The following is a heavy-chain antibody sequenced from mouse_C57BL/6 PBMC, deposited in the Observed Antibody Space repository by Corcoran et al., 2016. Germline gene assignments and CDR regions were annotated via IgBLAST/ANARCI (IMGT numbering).Heavy chain of an antibody. CDR3: ARGYYGNSRLFAY. Sequence: EVQLQQSGPELVKPGASVKISCKASGYTFTDYYMNWVKQSHGKSLEWIGDINPNNGGTSYNQKFKGKATLTVDKSSSTAYMELRSQTSEDSAVYYCARGYYGNSRLFAYWGQGTLVTVSA. J-gene: IGHJ3*01. D-gene: IGHD2-1*01. CDR2: INPNNGGT. CDR1: GYTFTDYY. V-gene: IGHV1-26*01.